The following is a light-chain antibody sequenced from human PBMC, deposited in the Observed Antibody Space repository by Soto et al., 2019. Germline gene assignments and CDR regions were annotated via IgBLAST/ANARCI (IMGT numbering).Light chain of an antibody. V-gene: IGKV1-5*01. J-gene: IGKJ5*01. CDR2: DTS. CDR1: QSISVA. CDR3: QQRNVWPPIT. Sequence: DIQMTQTPSTLSASVGDRVAITCRASQSISVAVAWYQQKPGKAPKLLIFDTSSLESGVPSRFSGSGSGTEFTLTISSLQPEDFAVYYCQQRNVWPPITFGQGTRLEIK.